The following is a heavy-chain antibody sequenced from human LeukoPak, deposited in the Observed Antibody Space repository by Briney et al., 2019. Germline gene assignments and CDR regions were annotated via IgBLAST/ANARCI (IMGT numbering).Heavy chain of an antibody. CDR1: GYTFTSYY. Sequence: ASVKVSCKASGYTFTSYYMHWERQAPGQGLEWMGLIKPSGGSTSYAQKFQGRVTMTRDTSTSTVYMELSSLRSEDTAVYYCARDWAGITGTTWDAFDIWGQGTMVTVSS. J-gene: IGHJ3*02. V-gene: IGHV1-46*01. CDR2: IKPSGGST. CDR3: ARDWAGITGTTWDAFDI. D-gene: IGHD1-20*01.